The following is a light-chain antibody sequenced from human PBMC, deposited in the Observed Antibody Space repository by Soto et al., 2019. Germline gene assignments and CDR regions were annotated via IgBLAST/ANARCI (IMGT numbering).Light chain of an antibody. CDR3: CSYAGSSTFHV. CDR2: KVT. Sequence: QSVLTQPASVSGSPGQSITISCTGSSSDVGSYNLVSWYQQHPGKAPKLLIYKVTKRPSGVSNRFSGSKSGNTASLTISGLQAEDEADYSCCSYAGSSTFHVFGTGTKVTVL. CDR1: SSDVGSYNL. V-gene: IGLV2-23*02. J-gene: IGLJ1*01.